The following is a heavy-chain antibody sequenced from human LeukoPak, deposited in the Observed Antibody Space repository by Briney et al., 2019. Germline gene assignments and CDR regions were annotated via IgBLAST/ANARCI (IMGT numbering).Heavy chain of an antibody. CDR3: VRVGFEYGDNRWFDP. Sequence: ASVKVSCKASGYTFTGYYMHWVRQAPGQGLEWMGWINPNSGGTNYAQKFQGRVTMTRDTSISTAYMELSRLRSDDTAVYYCVRVGFEYGDNRWFDPWGQGTLVTVSS. CDR1: GYTFTGYY. J-gene: IGHJ5*02. CDR2: INPNSGGT. D-gene: IGHD4-17*01. V-gene: IGHV1-2*02.